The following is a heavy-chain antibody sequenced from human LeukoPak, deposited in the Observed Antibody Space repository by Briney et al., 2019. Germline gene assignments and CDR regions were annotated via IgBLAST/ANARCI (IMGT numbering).Heavy chain of an antibody. CDR3: ARDVGYDSSGYYSD. J-gene: IGHJ4*02. D-gene: IGHD3-22*01. CDR1: GFTFSSYG. Sequence: PGGSLRLSCAASGFTFSSYGMSWVRQAPGKGLEWVSGINWNGGSTGYADSVKGRFTISRDNAKNSLYLQMNSLRAEDTALYYCARDVGYDSSGYYSDWGQGTLVTVSS. V-gene: IGHV3-20*04. CDR2: INWNGGST.